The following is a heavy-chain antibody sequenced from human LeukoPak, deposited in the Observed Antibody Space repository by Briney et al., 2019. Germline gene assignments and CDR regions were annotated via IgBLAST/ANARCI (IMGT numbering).Heavy chain of an antibody. CDR2: ISWDGRNI. V-gene: IGHV3-9*01. D-gene: IGHD6-19*01. CDR3: ARGNRDTSGFYFYYGMDV. CDR1: GFTFDDYA. J-gene: IGHJ6*02. Sequence: PGGSLRLSCAASGFTFDDYAMFWVRQAPGKGLEWVSGISWDGRNIAYAASVKGRFTTSRDNGKNSPYLQMNSLRPDDTALYYCARGNRDTSGFYFYYGMDVWGPGSTVTVSS.